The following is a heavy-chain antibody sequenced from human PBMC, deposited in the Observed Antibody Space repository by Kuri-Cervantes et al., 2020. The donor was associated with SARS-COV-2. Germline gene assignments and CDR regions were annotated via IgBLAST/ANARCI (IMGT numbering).Heavy chain of an antibody. CDR3: ARDLSWAAAGSLDY. CDR1: EFIFSSSW. J-gene: IGHJ4*02. V-gene: IGHV3-30-3*01. Sequence: GESLKISCAASEFIFSSSWMSWVRQAPGKGLEWVAVISYDGSNKYYADSVKGRFTISRDNSKNTLYLQMNSLRAEDTAVYYCARDLSWAAAGSLDYWGQGTLVTVSS. CDR2: ISYDGSNK. D-gene: IGHD6-13*01.